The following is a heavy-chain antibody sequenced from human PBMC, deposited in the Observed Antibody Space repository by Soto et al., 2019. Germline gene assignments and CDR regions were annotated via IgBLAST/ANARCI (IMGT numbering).Heavy chain of an antibody. Sequence: SVKVSCKASGDTFSSYAISWVRQAPGQGLEWMGGIIPIFGTANYAQKFQGRVTITADESTSTAYMELSSLRSEDTAVYYCARDGSGHRSRASPMDVWGQGTTVTVSS. CDR1: GDTFSSYA. J-gene: IGHJ6*02. V-gene: IGHV1-69*13. CDR2: IIPIFGTA. CDR3: ARDGSGHRSRASPMDV. D-gene: IGHD2-15*01.